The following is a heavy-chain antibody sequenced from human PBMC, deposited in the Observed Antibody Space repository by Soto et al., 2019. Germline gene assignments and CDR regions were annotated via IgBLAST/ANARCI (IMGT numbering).Heavy chain of an antibody. Sequence: QVQLVESGGGVVQPGRSLRLSCAASGFTFSSYGMHWVRQAPGKGPEWVAVISYDGSNKYYADSVKGRFTISRDNSKNTLYLQMNSLRAEDTAVYYCAKDQNPPYYYDSSGYYDYWGQGTLVTVSS. CDR2: ISYDGSNK. J-gene: IGHJ4*02. V-gene: IGHV3-30*18. D-gene: IGHD3-22*01. CDR1: GFTFSSYG. CDR3: AKDQNPPYYYDSSGYYDY.